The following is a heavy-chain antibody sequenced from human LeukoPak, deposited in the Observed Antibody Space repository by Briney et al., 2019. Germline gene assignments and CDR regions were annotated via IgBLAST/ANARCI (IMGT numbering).Heavy chain of an antibody. J-gene: IGHJ4*02. CDR1: GFTVRSHY. Sequence: WLSLRISCEASGFTVRSHYMCWVRPPLRHGLASVSVIYSGGNTYYADSVKGRFTISRDNSMNTLYLQMNSLRAEDTAVYYCATGLPMVQGVIFGYWGQGTLVTVSS. CDR3: ATGLPMVQGVIFGY. CDR2: IYSGGNT. D-gene: IGHD3-10*01. V-gene: IGHV3-53*01.